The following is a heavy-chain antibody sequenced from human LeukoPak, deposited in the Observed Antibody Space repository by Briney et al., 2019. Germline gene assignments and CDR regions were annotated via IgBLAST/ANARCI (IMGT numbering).Heavy chain of an antibody. Sequence: AVKVSCKTCGYTFNTHSIMWVRQAPGQGLEGMGWISAYNGNKNSAQTLQGRVTMTTDTSTSTAYMELRSLTSADAAVYYCARPSGTYIDYWGQGTLVTVSS. D-gene: IGHD6-13*01. CDR3: ARPSGTYIDY. V-gene: IGHV1-18*04. CDR1: GYTFNTHS. J-gene: IGHJ4*02. CDR2: ISAYNGNK.